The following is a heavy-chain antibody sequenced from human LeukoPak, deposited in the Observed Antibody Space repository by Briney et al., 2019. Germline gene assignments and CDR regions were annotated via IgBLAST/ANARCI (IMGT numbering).Heavy chain of an antibody. CDR3: ARERDYNNAFDI. V-gene: IGHV4-59*01. Sequence: PSETLSLTCTVSGGSISSYYWSWTRQPPGKGLEWIGYIYYSGSTNYNPSLKSRVTISVDTSKNQFSLKLSSGTAADTAVYYCARERDYNNAFDIWGQGTMVTVSS. CDR2: IYYSGST. CDR1: GGSISSYY. D-gene: IGHD4-11*01. J-gene: IGHJ3*02.